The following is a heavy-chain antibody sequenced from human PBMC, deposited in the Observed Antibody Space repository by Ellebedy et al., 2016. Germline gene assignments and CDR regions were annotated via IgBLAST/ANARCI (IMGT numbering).Heavy chain of an antibody. CDR1: GYTFTSYA. Sequence: ASVKVSCKASGYTFTSYAMHWVRQAPGQRLEWMGWINTDNGNTKYSQKFQGRVTITRDTSASTAYMDLSSLKSEDTAVYSCARGSYSGYDPFDYWGQGTLVTVSS. D-gene: IGHD5-12*01. CDR2: INTDNGNT. CDR3: ARGSYSGYDPFDY. V-gene: IGHV1-3*04. J-gene: IGHJ4*02.